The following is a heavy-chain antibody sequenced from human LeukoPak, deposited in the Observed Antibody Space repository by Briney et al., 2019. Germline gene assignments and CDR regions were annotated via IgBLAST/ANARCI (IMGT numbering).Heavy chain of an antibody. J-gene: IGHJ5*02. CDR1: GFTVSSNY. D-gene: IGHD5/OR15-5a*01. CDR3: ARAPVSRRWFDP. CDR2: IYSGGST. V-gene: IGHV3-66*02. Sequence: GGSLRLSCAASGFTVSSNYMSWVRQAPGKELEWVSVIYSGGSTYYADSVKGRFTISRDNSKNTLYLQMNSLRAEDTAVYYCARAPVSRRWFDPWGQGTLVTVSS.